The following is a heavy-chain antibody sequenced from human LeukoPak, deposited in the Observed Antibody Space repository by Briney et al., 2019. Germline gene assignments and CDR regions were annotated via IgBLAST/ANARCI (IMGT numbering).Heavy chain of an antibody. D-gene: IGHD2-15*01. CDR1: GFTFSSYE. CDR3: AREDGGDTFDI. CDR2: ISSSASTT. J-gene: IGHJ3*02. V-gene: IGHV3-48*03. Sequence: GGSLRLSCAASGFTFSSYEMNWVRQAPGKGLEWVSYISSSASTTYYADSVKGRFTISRDNAKNSLYLHMNSLRAEDTAVYYCAREDGGDTFDIWGQGTVVTVSS.